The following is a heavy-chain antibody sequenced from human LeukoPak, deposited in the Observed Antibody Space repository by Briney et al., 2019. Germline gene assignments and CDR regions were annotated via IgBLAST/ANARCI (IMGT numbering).Heavy chain of an antibody. J-gene: IGHJ4*02. D-gene: IGHD5-18*01. CDR1: GYTFTGYY. V-gene: IGHV1-18*04. CDR3: ARSIQLWSVPSGEYYFDY. CDR2: ISAYNGNT. Sequence: ASVKVSCKASGYTFTGYYMHWVRQAPGQGLEWMGWISAYNGNTNYAQKLQGRVTMTTDTSTSTAYMELRSLRSDDTAVYYCARSIQLWSVPSGEYYFDYWGQGTLVTVSS.